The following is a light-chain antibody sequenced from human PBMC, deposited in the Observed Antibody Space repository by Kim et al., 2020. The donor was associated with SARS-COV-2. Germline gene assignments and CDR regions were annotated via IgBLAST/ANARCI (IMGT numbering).Light chain of an antibody. CDR1: NIGSKN. V-gene: IGLV3-9*01. Sequence: ALGQTARITCGGKNIGSKNVHWYQQKPGQAPVLVIYRDTNRPSGIPERFSGSNSGNTATLTISRAQAGDEADYYCQVWDSSTAYVVFGGGTKLTVL. CDR3: QVWDSSTAYVV. CDR2: RDT. J-gene: IGLJ2*01.